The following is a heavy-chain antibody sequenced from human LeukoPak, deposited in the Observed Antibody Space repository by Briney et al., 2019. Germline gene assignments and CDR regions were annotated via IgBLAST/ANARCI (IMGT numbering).Heavy chain of an antibody. D-gene: IGHD1-26*01. CDR3: AREVGATIFDY. CDR1: GFTFSGYW. Sequence: GGSLRLSCAASGFTFSGYWMSWVRQAPGKGLEWVANIKQDGSEKYYVDSVKGRFTISRDNAKNSLYLQMNSLRAEDTAVYYCAREVGATIFDYWGQGTLVTVSS. CDR2: IKQDGSEK. J-gene: IGHJ4*02. V-gene: IGHV3-7*01.